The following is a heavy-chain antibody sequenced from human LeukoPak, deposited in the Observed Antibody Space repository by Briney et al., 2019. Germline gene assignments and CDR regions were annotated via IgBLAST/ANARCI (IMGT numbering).Heavy chain of an antibody. J-gene: IGHJ4*02. CDR3: ARDQGDSSGFDY. V-gene: IGHV4-34*01. CDR2: INHSGST. D-gene: IGHD3-22*01. Sequence: ASETLSLTCAVYGGSFSGYYWSWIRQPPGKGLEWIGEINHSGSTNYNPSLKSRVTISVDTSKNQFSLKLSSVTAADTAVYYCARDQGDSSGFDYWGQGTLVTVSS. CDR1: GGSFSGYY.